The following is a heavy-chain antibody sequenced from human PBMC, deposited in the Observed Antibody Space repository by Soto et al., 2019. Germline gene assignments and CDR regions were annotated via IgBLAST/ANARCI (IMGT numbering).Heavy chain of an antibody. V-gene: IGHV3-23*01. CDR1: GFTFSSYA. CDR2: ISGSGGST. J-gene: IGHJ6*02. CDR3: AKDLVRGTKTHYYYGMDV. Sequence: GGSLRLSCAASGFTFSSYAMSWVRQAPGKGLEWVSAISGSGGSTYYADSVKGRFTISRDNSKNTLYLQMNSLRAEDTAVYYCAKDLVRGTKTHYYYGMDVWGQGTTVTVSS. D-gene: IGHD1-1*01.